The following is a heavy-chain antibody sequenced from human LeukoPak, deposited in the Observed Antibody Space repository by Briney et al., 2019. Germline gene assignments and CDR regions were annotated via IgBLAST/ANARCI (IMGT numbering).Heavy chain of an antibody. V-gene: IGHV4-38-2*02. D-gene: IGHD3-22*01. Sequence: KPSETLSLTCTVSGYSISSGYYWGWIRQPPGKGLEWIGSIYYSGSTYYNPSLKSRVTISVDTSKNQFSLKLSSVTAADTAVYYCARGSPDYYDLIDAFDIWGQGTMVTVSS. CDR1: GYSISSGYY. J-gene: IGHJ3*02. CDR3: ARGSPDYYDLIDAFDI. CDR2: IYYSGST.